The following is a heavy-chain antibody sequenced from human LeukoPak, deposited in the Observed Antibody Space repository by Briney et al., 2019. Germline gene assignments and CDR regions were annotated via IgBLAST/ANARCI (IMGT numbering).Heavy chain of an antibody. D-gene: IGHD3-22*01. V-gene: IGHV3-48*03. CDR1: GFTFSSYE. J-gene: IGHJ4*02. CDR3: ASHWSSGYYSFPFDY. CDR2: ISSSGSTI. Sequence: PGGSLRLSCAASGFTFSSYEMNWVRQAPGKGLEWVSYISSSGSTIYYADSVKGRFTISRDNAKNSLYLQMNSLRAEDTAVYYRASHWSSGYYSFPFDYWGQGTLVTVSS.